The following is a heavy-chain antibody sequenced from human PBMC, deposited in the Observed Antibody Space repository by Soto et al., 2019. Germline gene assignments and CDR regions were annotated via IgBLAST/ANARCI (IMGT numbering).Heavy chain of an antibody. Sequence: PGGSLRLSCAASGFTFRSYWMHWVRQTPGKGLVWVSRVSTDGSTTQYAASVKGRFTISRDNSNNTLYLQMNSLRAEDTAVYSCAGTVYSGARAEYWGQGTVVTVSS. CDR2: VSTDGSTT. CDR3: AGTVYSGARAEY. J-gene: IGHJ4*02. V-gene: IGHV3-74*01. CDR1: GFTFRSYW. D-gene: IGHD6-25*01.